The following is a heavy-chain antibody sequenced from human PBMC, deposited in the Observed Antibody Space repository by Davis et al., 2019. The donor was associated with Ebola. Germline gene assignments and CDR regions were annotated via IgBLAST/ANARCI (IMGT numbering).Heavy chain of an antibody. V-gene: IGHV3-7*03. CDR3: ARIVGATFLDY. D-gene: IGHD1-26*01. J-gene: IGHJ4*02. CDR1: RFPFTSAW. Sequence: GESLKISCVASRFPFTSAWMSWVRQAPGKGLEWVANIKHDGSERLYVNSVKGRFTISRDNARNSMYLQMNSLRDDDTAVYYCARIVGATFLDYWGQGALVTVSS. CDR2: IKHDGSER.